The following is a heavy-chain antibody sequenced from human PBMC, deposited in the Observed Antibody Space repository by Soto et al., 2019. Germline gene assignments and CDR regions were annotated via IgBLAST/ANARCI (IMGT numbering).Heavy chain of an antibody. CDR1: GGSISSSSYY. D-gene: IGHD6-13*01. CDR2: IYYSGST. CDR3: ARHAGEIAAKPMDV. J-gene: IGHJ6*04. Sequence: QLQLQESGPGLVKPSETLSLTGTVSGGSISSSSYYWGWIRQPPGKGLEWIGSIYYSGSTYYNPSLKSRVTISVDTSKNQFSLKLSSVTAADTAVYYCARHAGEIAAKPMDVWGKGTTVTVSS. V-gene: IGHV4-39*01.